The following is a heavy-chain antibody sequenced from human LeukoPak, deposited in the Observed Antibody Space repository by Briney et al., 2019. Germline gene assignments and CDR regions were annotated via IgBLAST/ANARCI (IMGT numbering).Heavy chain of an antibody. CDR3: AKGAGSSGYYLRVDY. Sequence: PGGSLRLSCAASGFTFSSYSMNWVRQAPGKGLEWVSSISSSSSYIYYADSVKGRFTISRDNAKNSLYLQMNSLRAEDTALYYCAKGAGSSGYYLRVDYWGQGTLVTVSS. J-gene: IGHJ4*02. V-gene: IGHV3-21*04. CDR2: ISSSSSYI. CDR1: GFTFSSYS. D-gene: IGHD3-22*01.